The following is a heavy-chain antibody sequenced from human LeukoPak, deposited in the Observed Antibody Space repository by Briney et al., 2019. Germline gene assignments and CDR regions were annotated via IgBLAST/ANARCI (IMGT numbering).Heavy chain of an antibody. V-gene: IGHV1-18*01. CDR2: ISAYNGNT. Sequence: ASVKVSCKASGYTFTSYGISWVRQAPGQGLEWMGWISAYNGNTNYAQKLQGRVTMTTDTSTSTAYMELRSLRSDDTAVYYCARVRSRDPYYYDSSGSSKDAFDIWGQGTMVPVSS. CDR1: GYTFTSYG. J-gene: IGHJ3*02. CDR3: ARVRSRDPYYYDSSGSSKDAFDI. D-gene: IGHD3-22*01.